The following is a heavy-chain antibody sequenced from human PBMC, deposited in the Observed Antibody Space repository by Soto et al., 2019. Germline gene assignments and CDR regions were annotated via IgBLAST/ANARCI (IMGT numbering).Heavy chain of an antibody. CDR1: RFRVSSYA. D-gene: IGHD1-1*01. J-gene: IGHJ6*03. Sequence: IGRASCRFRVSSYAISVSRQKSGKGLEWVSAISGSGGSTYYADSVKGRFTISRDNSKNTLYLQMNSLRAEDTAVYYCVILAEDGTRYYYYYMAFWVNGTTVTVSS. CDR3: VILAEDGTRYYYYYMAF. CDR2: ISGSGGST. V-gene: IGHV3-23*01.